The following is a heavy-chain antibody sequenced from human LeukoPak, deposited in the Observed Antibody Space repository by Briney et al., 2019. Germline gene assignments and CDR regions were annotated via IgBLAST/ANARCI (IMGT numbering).Heavy chain of an antibody. Sequence: ASVKVSCKASGYNFTGYYLHWVRRAPGQGLEWMGWINPNSGTTDYEQKFQGRVTLTRDTSSTTAYMEMTGLTSDDTAVYYCARGGGSWDYWGQGTLVTVSS. CDR1: GYNFTGYY. J-gene: IGHJ4*02. V-gene: IGHV1-2*02. CDR2: INPNSGTT. CDR3: ARGGGSWDY. D-gene: IGHD1-26*01.